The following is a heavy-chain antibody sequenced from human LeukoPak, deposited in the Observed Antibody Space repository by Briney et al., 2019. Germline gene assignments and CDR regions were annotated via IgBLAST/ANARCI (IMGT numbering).Heavy chain of an antibody. CDR3: ARGVVGATKGYFDY. J-gene: IGHJ4*02. CDR2: INHSGST. CDR1: GGSISSYY. D-gene: IGHD1-26*01. Sequence: PSETLSLTCTVSGGSISSYYWSWIRQPPGKGLEWIGEINHSGSTNYNPSLKSRVTISVDTSKNQFSLKLSSVTAADTAVYYCARGVVGATKGYFDYWGQGTLVTVSS. V-gene: IGHV4-34*01.